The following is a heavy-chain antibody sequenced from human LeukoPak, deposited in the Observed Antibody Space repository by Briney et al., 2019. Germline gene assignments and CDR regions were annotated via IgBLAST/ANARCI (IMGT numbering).Heavy chain of an antibody. J-gene: IGHJ5*02. D-gene: IGHD6-13*01. V-gene: IGHV4-30-4*01. CDR1: GGSISSDDYY. Sequence: SETLSLTCTVSGGSISSDDYYWSWIRQPPGKGLEWIGNIYYSGSTYCNPSLKSRVTISVDTPKNQFSLRLSSVTAADTAVYYCARVDLFSSSWRASNWFDPWGQGTLVTVSS. CDR2: IYYSGST. CDR3: ARVDLFSSSWRASNWFDP.